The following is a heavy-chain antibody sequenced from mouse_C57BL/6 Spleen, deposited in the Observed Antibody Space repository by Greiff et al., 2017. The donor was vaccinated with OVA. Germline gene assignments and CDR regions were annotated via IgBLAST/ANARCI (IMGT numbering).Heavy chain of an antibody. CDR3: ARYYSPYFDY. V-gene: IGHV14-1*01. CDR2: IDPEDGDT. D-gene: IGHD2-12*01. Sequence: VQLQQSGAELVRPGASVKLSCTASGFNIKDYYMHWVKQRPEQGLEWIGRIDPEDGDTEYAPKFQGKATMTADTSSNTAYLQLSSLTSEDSAVYYCARYYSPYFDYWGQGTTLTVSS. J-gene: IGHJ2*01. CDR1: GFNIKDYY.